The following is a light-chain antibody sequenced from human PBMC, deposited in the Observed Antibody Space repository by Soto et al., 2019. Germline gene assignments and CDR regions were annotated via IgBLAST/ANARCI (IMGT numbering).Light chain of an antibody. Sequence: EIVLTQSPATLSLSPGERATLSCRASQSVSSYLAWYQQKPGQAPRLLIYDASNRATGIPARFSGSGSGTDFPLTISCLEPEDFAVYYCQQRSNWPLFTFGPGTKVDIK. J-gene: IGKJ3*01. CDR3: QQRSNWPLFT. V-gene: IGKV3-11*01. CDR1: QSVSSY. CDR2: DAS.